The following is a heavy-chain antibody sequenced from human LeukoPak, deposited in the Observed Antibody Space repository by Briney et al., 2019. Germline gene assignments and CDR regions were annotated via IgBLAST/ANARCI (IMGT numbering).Heavy chain of an antibody. J-gene: IGHJ4*02. CDR2: IYHTGGT. V-gene: IGHV4-38-2*02. CDR3: ARDAQTYYYDTSGYYFEY. Sequence: SETLSLTCAVSGYSISNSYYWGWIRQPPGKGLEWIGSIYHTGGTYYNPSLKSRVTISIDTSKNQFSLNLSSVTAADPAVYYCARDAQTYYYDTSGYYFEYWGQGTLVTVSS. CDR1: GYSISNSYY. D-gene: IGHD3-22*01.